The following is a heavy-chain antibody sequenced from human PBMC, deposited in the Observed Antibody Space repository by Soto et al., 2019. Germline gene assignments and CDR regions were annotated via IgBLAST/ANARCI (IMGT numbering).Heavy chain of an antibody. J-gene: IGHJ4*02. CDR1: GDTFSGYS. CDR2: IIPLFGTT. Sequence: QVQLVQSGAEVKKPGSSVKVSCKASGDTFSGYSISWVRQAPGQGLEWMGGIIPLFGTTNYAQRFQGRVTITADKPTSPAYMELSSLKSEDTAIYYCARDLGSGYDPGDYWGQGTLVTVSS. CDR3: ARDLGSGYDPGDY. V-gene: IGHV1-69*14. D-gene: IGHD5-12*01.